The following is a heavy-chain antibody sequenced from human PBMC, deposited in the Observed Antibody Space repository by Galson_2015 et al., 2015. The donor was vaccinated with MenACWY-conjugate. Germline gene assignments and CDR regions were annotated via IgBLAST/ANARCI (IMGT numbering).Heavy chain of an antibody. V-gene: IGHV3-74*01. CDR1: GFTVSRYW. CDR3: ARGDSGSYRLGY. Sequence: SLRLSCAASGFTVSRYWMHWVRQAPGKGLVWVSDINSDGTGTNHADSVKGRFTISRDNAKNTVYLQMNSLRAEDTAVYFCARGDSGSYRLGYWGQGTLATVSS. J-gene: IGHJ4*02. D-gene: IGHD1-26*01. CDR2: INSDGTGT.